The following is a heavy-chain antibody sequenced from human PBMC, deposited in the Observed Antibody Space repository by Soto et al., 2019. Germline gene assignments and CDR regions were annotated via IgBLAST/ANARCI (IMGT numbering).Heavy chain of an antibody. V-gene: IGHV3-23*01. J-gene: IGHJ4*02. CDR2: ISATGGGT. Sequence: GGSLRLSCAASGFKFSNYAMGWVRQAPGKGLEWVSLISATGGGTYYADSVKGRFTISRDNSHNTLYLQVHSLTAEDTAVYYCAKDRRAGGNSAFYFDFWGQGAQVTVPQ. CDR1: GFKFSNYA. D-gene: IGHD3-16*01. CDR3: AKDRRAGGNSAFYFDF.